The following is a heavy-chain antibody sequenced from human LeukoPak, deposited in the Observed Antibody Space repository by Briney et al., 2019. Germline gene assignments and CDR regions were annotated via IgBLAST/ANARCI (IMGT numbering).Heavy chain of an antibody. CDR2: MNPNSGNT. CDR1: GGTFSSYD. V-gene: IGHV1-8*02. J-gene: IGHJ4*02. Sequence: ASVKVSCKASGGTFSSYDINWVRQATGQGLEWMGWMNPNSGNTGYAQKFQGRVTMTRNTSISTAYMELSSLRSEDTAVYYCARSTLSAIFGVVIDRRFDYWGQGTLVTVSS. CDR3: ARSTLSAIFGVVIDRRFDY. D-gene: IGHD3-3*01.